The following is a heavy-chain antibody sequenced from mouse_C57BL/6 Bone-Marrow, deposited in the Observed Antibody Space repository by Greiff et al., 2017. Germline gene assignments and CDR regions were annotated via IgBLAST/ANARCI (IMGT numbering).Heavy chain of an antibody. CDR3: ARRVYYDYDAGLYYYAMDY. Sequence: QVQLQQSGAELVRPGTSVMLSCKASGYTFTSYWMHWVKQRPGQGLEWIGVIDPSDSYTNYNQKFKGKATLTVDTSSSTAYMQLSSLTSEDSAVYYCARRVYYDYDAGLYYYAMDYWGQGTSVTVSS. CDR2: IDPSDSYT. D-gene: IGHD2-4*01. V-gene: IGHV1-59*01. J-gene: IGHJ4*01. CDR1: GYTFTSYW.